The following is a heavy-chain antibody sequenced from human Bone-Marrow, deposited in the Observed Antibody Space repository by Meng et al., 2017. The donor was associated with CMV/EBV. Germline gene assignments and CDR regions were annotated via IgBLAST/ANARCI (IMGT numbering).Heavy chain of an antibody. CDR1: GFTFSSYA. D-gene: IGHD6-19*01. J-gene: IGHJ4*02. Sequence: GESLKISCAASGFTFSSYAMSWVRQAPGKGLEWVSAISGSGGSTYYADSVKGRFTISRDNSKNTLYLQMNSLRAEDTAVYYCATGSPNNGWYQIDYWGQGTLVTVSS. V-gene: IGHV3-23*01. CDR3: ATGSPNNGWYQIDY. CDR2: ISGSGGST.